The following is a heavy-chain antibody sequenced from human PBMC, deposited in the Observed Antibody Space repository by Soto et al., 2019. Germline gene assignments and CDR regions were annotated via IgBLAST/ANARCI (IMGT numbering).Heavy chain of an antibody. D-gene: IGHD6-13*01. CDR1: GFTFTNYW. Sequence: SGGSLRLSCAASGFTFTNYWMNWVRQAPGKGLEWVANIRQDGSENYYVDSVKGRFTISRDNAKNSLYLQMNSLRAEDTAVYYCARGMIIAANWFDPWGQGTLVTVSS. V-gene: IGHV3-7*03. CDR3: ARGMIIAANWFDP. CDR2: IRQDGSEN. J-gene: IGHJ5*02.